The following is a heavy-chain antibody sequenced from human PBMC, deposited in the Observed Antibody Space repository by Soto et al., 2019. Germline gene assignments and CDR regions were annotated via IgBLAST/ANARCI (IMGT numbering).Heavy chain of an antibody. Sequence: QVQLVQSGAEVKKPGASVKVSCKASGYTFTGYYMHWVRQAPGQGLEWMGWINPNSGGTNYAQKFQGWVTMTRDTSISTAYMELSWLRSDDTAVYYCARDRQYCSGGSCYSDAFDIWGQGTMVTVSS. CDR1: GYTFTGYY. D-gene: IGHD2-15*01. J-gene: IGHJ3*02. CDR3: ARDRQYCSGGSCYSDAFDI. V-gene: IGHV1-2*04. CDR2: INPNSGGT.